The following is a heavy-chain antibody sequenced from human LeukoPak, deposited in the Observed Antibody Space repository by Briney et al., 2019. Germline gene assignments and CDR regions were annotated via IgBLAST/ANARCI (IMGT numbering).Heavy chain of an antibody. CDR1: GFTFSTYW. Sequence: GGSLRLSCAASGFTFSTYWMHWVRHAPGKGLQWVSYVSFGSSYISYADSLKGRFTISRDDAKSSVYLEMTSLRAEDTAVYYCARASTEYAVTDGFDTWGPGTLVTVSS. J-gene: IGHJ5*02. CDR2: VSFGSSYI. D-gene: IGHD4-17*01. CDR3: ARASTEYAVTDGFDT. V-gene: IGHV3-21*01.